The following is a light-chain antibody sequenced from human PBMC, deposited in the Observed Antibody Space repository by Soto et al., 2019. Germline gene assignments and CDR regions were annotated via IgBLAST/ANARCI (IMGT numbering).Light chain of an antibody. Sequence: SVLTQPASVSGCPGQSLSISCTGASSDVGRYNLVSWYQHHPGKVPKLMIYEVSKRPSGVSHRFSGSRSGNTASLTISGLQAEDEADYYCCSYAGSDYVFGTGTKV. V-gene: IGLV2-23*02. J-gene: IGLJ1*01. CDR1: SSDVGRYNL. CDR3: CSYAGSDYV. CDR2: EVS.